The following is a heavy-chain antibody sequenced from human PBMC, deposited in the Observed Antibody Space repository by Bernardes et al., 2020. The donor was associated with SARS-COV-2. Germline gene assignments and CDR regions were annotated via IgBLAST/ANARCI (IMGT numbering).Heavy chain of an antibody. CDR1: GFAFSPYA. Sequence: GGSLRLSCAASGFAFSPYAMHWVRQAPGKGLEWVALISSDGNSKYYAGSVKGRFTISRVNSNNTLYLQVNSLRAEDTAVYYCVRDASSSGSWGYFDYWGQGTLVTVSS. J-gene: IGHJ4*02. D-gene: IGHD6-6*01. CDR3: VRDASSSGSWGYFDY. CDR2: ISSDGNSK. V-gene: IGHV3-30-3*01.